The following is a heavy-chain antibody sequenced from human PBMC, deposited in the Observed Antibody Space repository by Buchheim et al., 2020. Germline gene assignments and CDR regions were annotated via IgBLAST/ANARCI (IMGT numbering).Heavy chain of an antibody. CDR3: ARRVRDSSGYNFDF. J-gene: IGHJ4*02. V-gene: IGHV5-51*01. CDR1: GYSFTGAY. CDR2: IYPGDSYT. D-gene: IGHD5-18*01. Sequence: EVQLVQSGAVVKRPGESLKISCQGSGYSFTGAYIAWVRQMPGKGLEWMGNIYPGDSYTAYNPSFQGQVTMSVDKSIRTAYLQWYSLKASDSAVYYCARRVRDSSGYNFDFWGQGTL.